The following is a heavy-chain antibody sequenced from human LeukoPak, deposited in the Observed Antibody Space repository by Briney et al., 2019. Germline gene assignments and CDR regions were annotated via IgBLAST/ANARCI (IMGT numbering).Heavy chain of an antibody. D-gene: IGHD5-18*01. CDR2: IYSGGST. J-gene: IGHJ4*02. CDR1: GFTVSSNY. Sequence: GGSLRLSCAASGFTVSSNYMSWVRQAPGKGLEWVSVIYSGGSTYYADSVKGRFTTSRDNSKNTLYLQMNSLRAEDTAVYYCAAIQLWSLRYWGQGTLVTVSS. V-gene: IGHV3-66*01. CDR3: AAIQLWSLRY.